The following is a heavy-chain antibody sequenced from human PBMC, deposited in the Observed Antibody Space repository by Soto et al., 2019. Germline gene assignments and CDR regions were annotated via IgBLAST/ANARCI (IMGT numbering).Heavy chain of an antibody. CDR2: IIPIFGIP. D-gene: IGHD1-26*01. V-gene: IGHV1-69*13. J-gene: IGHJ4*02. CDR3: ARGIGYSGSMTWDY. CDR1: GGTFSSSP. Sequence: ASVKVSCKASGGTFSSSPISWVRQAPGQGLEWMGGIIPIFGIPNYAQKFEGRVTITADESTSTAYMELSSLRSEDTAVFYCARGIGYSGSMTWDYWGLGTLVTVSS.